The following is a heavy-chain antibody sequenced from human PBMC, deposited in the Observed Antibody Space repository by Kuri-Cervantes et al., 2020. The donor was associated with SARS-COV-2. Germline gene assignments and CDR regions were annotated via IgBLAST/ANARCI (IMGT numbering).Heavy chain of an antibody. V-gene: IGHV3-30-3*01. D-gene: IGHD2-21*01. CDR2: ISYDGSNK. Sequence: GESLKISCAASAFTFSSYAMHWVRQAPGKELEWVAIISYDGSNKYYAGSVKGRFTISRDNSKNTLYLQMNSLRAEDTAVYYCARDRVGVHDYWGQGTLVTVSS. J-gene: IGHJ4*02. CDR1: AFTFSSYA. CDR3: ARDRVGVHDY.